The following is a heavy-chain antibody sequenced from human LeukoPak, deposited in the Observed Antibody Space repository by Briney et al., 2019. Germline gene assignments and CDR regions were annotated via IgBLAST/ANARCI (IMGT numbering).Heavy chain of an antibody. Sequence: PGGSLRLSCAASGFTFSSYWMSWVRQAPGKGLEWVANIKQDGSEKYYVDSVKGRFTISRDNAKNSLYLQMNSLRAEDTAVYYCASPRRGGWYDYWGQGTLVTVSS. CDR3: ASPRRGGWYDY. D-gene: IGHD6-19*01. J-gene: IGHJ4*02. CDR2: IKQDGSEK. CDR1: GFTFSSYW. V-gene: IGHV3-7*01.